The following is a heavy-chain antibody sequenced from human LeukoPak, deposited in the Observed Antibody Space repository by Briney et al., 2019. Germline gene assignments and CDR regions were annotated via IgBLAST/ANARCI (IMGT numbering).Heavy chain of an antibody. J-gene: IGHJ5*02. D-gene: IGHD5-12*01. V-gene: IGHV4-59*01. CDR1: GGSISSYY. CDR3: ARLVEAEDIVARHPTGWFDP. Sequence: SETLSLTCTVSGGSISSYYWSWIRQPPGKGLEWIGYIHHSGSSNYNPSLKSRVTMSVDTSKNQFSLKLNSVTVADTAVYYCARLVEAEDIVARHPTGWFDPWGQGTLVTVSS. CDR2: IHHSGSS.